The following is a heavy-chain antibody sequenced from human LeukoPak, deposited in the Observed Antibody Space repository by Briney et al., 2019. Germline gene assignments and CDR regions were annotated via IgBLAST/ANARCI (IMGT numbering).Heavy chain of an antibody. Sequence: SLSLTCTLSGGSTTGYYRSWIRQSPAKGLEWIGEINISGSITYNPSLKRRVTISVETSKNQFSLKLRSVTAADTALYYCARASRGQSGFNAFYYYGMDVWGQGTTVTVSS. CDR1: GGSTTGYY. V-gene: IGHV4-34*01. D-gene: IGHD5-12*01. J-gene: IGHJ6*02. CDR2: INISGSI. CDR3: ARASRGQSGFNAFYYYGMDV.